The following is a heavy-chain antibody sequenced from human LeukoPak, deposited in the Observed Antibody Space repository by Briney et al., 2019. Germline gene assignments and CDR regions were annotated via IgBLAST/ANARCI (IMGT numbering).Heavy chain of an antibody. V-gene: IGHV4-39*07. J-gene: IGHJ2*01. CDR2: IYYSGST. CDR3: ARGLDYYDSSAYPSRDWYFDL. Sequence: SETLSLTCTVSGGSISSSSYYWGWIRQPPGKGLEWIGSIYYSGSTYYNPSLKSRVTISVDTSKNQFSLKLSSVTAADTAVYYCARGLDYYDSSAYPSRDWYFDLWGRGTLVTVSS. CDR1: GGSISSSSYY. D-gene: IGHD3-22*01.